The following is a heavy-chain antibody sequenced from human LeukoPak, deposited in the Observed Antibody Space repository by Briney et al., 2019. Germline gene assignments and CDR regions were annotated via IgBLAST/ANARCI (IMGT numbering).Heavy chain of an antibody. J-gene: IGHJ4*02. Sequence: PGGSLRLSCAASGFTFSSYWMHWVRQAPGKGLVWVSRINSDGSSTSYADSVKGRFTISRDNAKNTLYLQMNSLRAEDTAVYYCARVMEATIFDYWGQGTLVTVSS. D-gene: IGHD5-12*01. CDR2: INSDGSST. CDR1: GFTFSSYW. V-gene: IGHV3-74*01. CDR3: ARVMEATIFDY.